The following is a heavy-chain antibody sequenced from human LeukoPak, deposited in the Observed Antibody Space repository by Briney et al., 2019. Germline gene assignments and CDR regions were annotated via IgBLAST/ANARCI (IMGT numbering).Heavy chain of an antibody. CDR1: GDSVSSNSAA. V-gene: IGHV6-1*01. J-gene: IGHJ4*02. D-gene: IGHD6-19*01. CDR3: ARDSGWLVDC. Sequence: SQTLLLTCAISGDSVSSNSAAWNWIRQSPSRGLEWRGRTYHRSKWFNDYAVSVKSRITINPDTSKNQFSLQLNSVTPEDTAVYYCARDSGWLVDCWGQGTLVTVSS. CDR2: TYHRSKWFN.